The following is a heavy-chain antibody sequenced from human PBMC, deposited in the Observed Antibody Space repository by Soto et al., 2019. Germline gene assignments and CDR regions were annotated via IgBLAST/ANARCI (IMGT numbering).Heavy chain of an antibody. CDR2: IWYDGSNK. Sequence: QMQLVESGGGVVQPGRSLRLSCAASGFTFSSYGMHWVRQAPGKGLEWVAVIWYDGSNKYYADSVKGRFTISRDNSKNTLYLQMNSLRAEDTAVYYCARPTSALLWFGELLYWGQGTLVTVSS. J-gene: IGHJ4*02. CDR1: GFTFSSYG. V-gene: IGHV3-33*01. CDR3: ARPTSALLWFGELLY. D-gene: IGHD3-10*01.